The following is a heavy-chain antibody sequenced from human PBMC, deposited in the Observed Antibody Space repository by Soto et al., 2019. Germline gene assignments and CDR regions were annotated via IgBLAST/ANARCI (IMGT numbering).Heavy chain of an antibody. Sequence: PGGSRTLYCTAGGFTFGDCALNWFSQAPGKGLEWVGFIRSKAYGGTTHYAASVKGRFTISRDDSKSIAYLQMNSLKTEDTAVYYCSTNYYDSSGYDNWFDPWGQGTLVTVSS. D-gene: IGHD3-22*01. CDR1: GFTFGDCA. J-gene: IGHJ5*02. CDR2: IRSKAYGGTT. CDR3: STNYYDSSGYDNWFDP. V-gene: IGHV3-49*03.